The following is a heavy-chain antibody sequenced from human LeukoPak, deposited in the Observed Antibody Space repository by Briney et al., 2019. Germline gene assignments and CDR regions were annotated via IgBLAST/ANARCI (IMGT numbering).Heavy chain of an antibody. J-gene: IGHJ6*02. CDR1: GGSISSYY. CDR2: IYYSGST. CDR3: ARDGHSSSWYSNYYYGMDV. V-gene: IGHV4-59*01. D-gene: IGHD6-13*01. Sequence: SETLSLTCTVSGGSISSYYWSWIWQPPGKGREWIGYIYYSGSTNSNPSLKSRVTISVDTSKNQFPLKLSSVTAADTAVYYCARDGHSSSWYSNYYYGMDVWGQGTTVTVSS.